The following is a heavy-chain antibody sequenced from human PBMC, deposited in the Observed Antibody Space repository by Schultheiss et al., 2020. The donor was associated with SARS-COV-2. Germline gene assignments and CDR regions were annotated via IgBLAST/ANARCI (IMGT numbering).Heavy chain of an antibody. D-gene: IGHD1-1*01. J-gene: IGHJ6*03. CDR1: GYTFTGYG. Sequence: ASVKVSCMTSGYTFTGYGISWVRQAPGQGLEWMGWISAYNGNTNYAQKLQGRVTMTTDTSTSTAYMELRSLRSDDTAVYYCARDQTGTTGGYYYYYYMDVWGKGTTVTVSS. V-gene: IGHV1-18*01. CDR3: ARDQTGTTGGYYYYYYMDV. CDR2: ISAYNGNT.